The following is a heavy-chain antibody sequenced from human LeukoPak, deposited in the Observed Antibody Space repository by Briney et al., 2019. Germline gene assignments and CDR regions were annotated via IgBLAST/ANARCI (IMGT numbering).Heavy chain of an antibody. V-gene: IGHV4-61*02. CDR2: IYTSGST. J-gene: IGHJ4*02. Sequence: PSETLSLTCTVSGGSISSGSYYWSWIRQPAGKGLEWIGRIYTSGSTNYNPSLKSRVTISVDTSKNQLSLKLSSVTAADTAVYYCASNVDWNYALDYWGQGTLVTVSS. CDR1: GGSISSGSYY. D-gene: IGHD1-7*01. CDR3: ASNVDWNYALDY.